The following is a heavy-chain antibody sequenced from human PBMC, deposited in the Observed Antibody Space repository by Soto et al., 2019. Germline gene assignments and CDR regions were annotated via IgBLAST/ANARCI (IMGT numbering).Heavy chain of an antibody. V-gene: IGHV2-5*02. CDR3: AHLLGGCSSTGCSPLRFDF. J-gene: IGHJ4*02. D-gene: IGHD2-2*01. CDR1: GFSLTTSGVG. CDR2: IYWDDDK. Sequence: QITLKESGPTLVKPTQTLTLTCTFSGFSLTTSGVGVGWIRQPPGKALEWLALIYWDDDKRYNPSLKSRLTLTRDTSKRQVVLTMTNMDPVDTATFCCAHLLGGCSSTGCSPLRFDFWGQGPLVTVSS.